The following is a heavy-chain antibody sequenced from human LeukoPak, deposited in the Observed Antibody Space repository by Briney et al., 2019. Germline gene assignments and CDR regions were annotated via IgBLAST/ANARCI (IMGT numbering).Heavy chain of an antibody. D-gene: IGHD2-15*01. CDR2: IYPGDSDT. CDR1: GYSFTTYW. J-gene: IGHJ4*02. CDR3: ARLQYCSGGTCYGDY. V-gene: IGHV5-51*01. Sequence: GESLKISCKGSGYSFTTYWIGWVRQMPGKGLEWMGIIYPGDSDTRYSPSFQGQVTISADKSISSAYLQWSSLKASDTAMYYCARLQYCSGGTCYGDYWGQGTLVSVSS.